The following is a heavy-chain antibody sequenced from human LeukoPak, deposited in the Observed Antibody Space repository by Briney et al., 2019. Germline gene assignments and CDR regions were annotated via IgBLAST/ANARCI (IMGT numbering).Heavy chain of an antibody. CDR3: AKDEPGSYSPSDY. J-gene: IGHJ4*02. D-gene: IGHD3-10*01. CDR1: GFTFNNYA. V-gene: IGHV3-30*18. Sequence: GRSLRLSCAASGFTFNNYAMHWVRQAPGKGLNWVAFISYDGSDKYYADSVKGRFTISRDNSKNTLYLQMSSLRPEDTAVYYCAKDEPGSYSPSDYWGQGTLVTVSS. CDR2: ISYDGSDK.